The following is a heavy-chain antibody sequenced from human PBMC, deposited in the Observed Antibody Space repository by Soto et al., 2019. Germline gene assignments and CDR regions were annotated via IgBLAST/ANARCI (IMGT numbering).Heavy chain of an antibody. CDR2: IKQDGSEK. Sequence: PGGSLRLSCAASGFTFSSYWMSWVRQAPGKGLEWVANIKQDGSEKYYVDSVKGRFTISRDNAKNSLYLQMNSLRAEDTAVYYCARPPNYYDSSGYYDAEYFQHWGQGTLVTVSS. J-gene: IGHJ1*01. CDR3: ARPPNYYDSSGYYDAEYFQH. CDR1: GFTFSSYW. D-gene: IGHD3-22*01. V-gene: IGHV3-7*05.